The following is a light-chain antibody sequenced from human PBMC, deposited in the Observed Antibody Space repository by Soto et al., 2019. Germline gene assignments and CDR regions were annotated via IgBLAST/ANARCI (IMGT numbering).Light chain of an antibody. J-gene: IGLJ3*02. Sequence: QSALTQPASVSGSPGPSITISCTGTSSDVGGYNYVSWYQQHPGKAPKHMIYEVSNRPSGVSNRFSGSKSGNTASLTISGLQAEDEADYYCSSYTSSSTRVFGGGTKLTVL. CDR2: EVS. CDR1: SSDVGGYNY. CDR3: SSYTSSSTRV. V-gene: IGLV2-14*01.